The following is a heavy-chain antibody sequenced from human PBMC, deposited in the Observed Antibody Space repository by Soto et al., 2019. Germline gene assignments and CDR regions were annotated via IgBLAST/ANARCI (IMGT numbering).Heavy chain of an antibody. CDR2: IIPIFGTA. Sequence: SVKVSCKASGGTFSSYAISWVRQAPGQGPEWMGGIIPIFGTANYAQKFQGRVTITADESTSTAYMEVSSLRSEDTAVYYCARVREVTTEGLRNYYYYGMDVWGQGTTVTVSS. CDR1: GGTFSSYA. J-gene: IGHJ6*02. V-gene: IGHV1-69*13. CDR3: ARVREVTTEGLRNYYYYGMDV. D-gene: IGHD4-4*01.